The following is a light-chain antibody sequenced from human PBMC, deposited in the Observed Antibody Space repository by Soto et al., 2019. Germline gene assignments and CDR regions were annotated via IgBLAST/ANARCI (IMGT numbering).Light chain of an antibody. J-gene: IGKJ4*01. CDR1: QSIGGF. Sequence: DIQMTQSPSSLSVSVGERVTITCRASQSIGGFLNWYQQKLGKATKLLIYAASSLQSGVPSRVSGSGSGTDVTLTISSLQPEEFATYYCQQSYSTPLTFGGGTKVDIK. CDR3: QQSYSTPLT. CDR2: AAS. V-gene: IGKV1-39*01.